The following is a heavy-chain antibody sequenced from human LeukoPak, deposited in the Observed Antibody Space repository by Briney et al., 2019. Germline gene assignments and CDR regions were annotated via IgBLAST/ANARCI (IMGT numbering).Heavy chain of an antibody. J-gene: IGHJ3*01. Sequence: TSETLSLTCAVSGGSISSTSYYWAWIRQPPGKGLEWIGTIYCSGSTYHNPSLKSRVTMSVDTSRNQFSLKLSSVDAADTAVYYCAKAGVRYFDSSGLYAFDFWGQGTTVTVSS. CDR2: IYCSGST. D-gene: IGHD3-22*01. CDR1: GGSISSTSYY. CDR3: AKAGVRYFDSSGLYAFDF. V-gene: IGHV4-39*01.